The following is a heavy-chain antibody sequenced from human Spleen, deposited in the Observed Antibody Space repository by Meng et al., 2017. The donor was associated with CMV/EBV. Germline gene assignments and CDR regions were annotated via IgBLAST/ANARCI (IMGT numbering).Heavy chain of an antibody. V-gene: IGHV2-70D*14. CDR3: ARMLLTSAYNLGGMDV. J-gene: IGHJ6*02. D-gene: IGHD3-16*01. CDR1: GFSLSATGMR. Sequence: SGPTLVKPTQTLTLTCAFSGFSLSATGMRVSWIRQPPNKALEWLARIDWDDAKFYSTSLKTRLTISMDTSKNQVVLTMTNMDPADTGTYFCARMLLTSAYNLGGMDVWGQGTTVTVSS. CDR2: IDWDDAK.